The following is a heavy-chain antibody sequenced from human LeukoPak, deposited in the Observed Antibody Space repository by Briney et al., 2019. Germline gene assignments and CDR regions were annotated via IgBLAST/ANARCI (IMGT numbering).Heavy chain of an antibody. Sequence: GGSLRLSCAASGFTFSDYTMNWVRQAPGKGLEWVSSISSSSGYIYYADSLKGRFTISRDNAKNSVHLQMNSLRAEDTAVYYCARDVRGSGPNWFDPWGQGTLVTVSS. CDR3: ARDVRGSGPNWFDP. D-gene: IGHD6-19*01. CDR1: GFTFSDYT. J-gene: IGHJ5*02. V-gene: IGHV3-21*01. CDR2: ISSSSGYI.